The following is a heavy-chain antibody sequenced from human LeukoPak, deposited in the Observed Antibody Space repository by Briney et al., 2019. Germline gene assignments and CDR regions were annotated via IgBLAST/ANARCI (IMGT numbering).Heavy chain of an antibody. CDR2: IYYSGST. D-gene: IGHD3-10*01. CDR1: GGSISSYY. CDR3: ARTVGRRAFDI. V-gene: IGHV4-59*08. Sequence: SETLSLTCTVSGGSISSYYWSWIRQPPGKGLEWIGYIYYSGSTNYNPSLKSRVTISVDTSKNQFSLKLSSVTAADTAVYYCARTVGRRAFDIWGQGTMVTVSS. J-gene: IGHJ3*02.